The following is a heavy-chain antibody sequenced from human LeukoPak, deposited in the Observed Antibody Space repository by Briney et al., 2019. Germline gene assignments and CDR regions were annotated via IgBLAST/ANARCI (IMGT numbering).Heavy chain of an antibody. CDR3: AKEDICGWLGIDY. Sequence: GRSLRLSCTASGFTFSSYGIHWVRQAPGKGLEWVALMSYDGTDRYYADSVKGPFTISTDTSKNTLDLQMNSLRPDDTAVYYCAKEDICGWLGIDYWGQGTLVTVSS. CDR1: GFTFSSYG. V-gene: IGHV3-30*18. D-gene: IGHD6-19*01. CDR2: MSYDGTDR. J-gene: IGHJ4*02.